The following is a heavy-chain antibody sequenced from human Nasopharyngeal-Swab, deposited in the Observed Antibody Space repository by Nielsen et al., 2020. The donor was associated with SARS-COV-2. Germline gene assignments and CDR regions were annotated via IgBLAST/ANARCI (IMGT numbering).Heavy chain of an antibody. J-gene: IGHJ4*02. CDR3: ARLRDPWSTASFDS. CDR2: IYDSGST. V-gene: IGHV4-4*07. D-gene: IGHD1-14*01. CDR1: GGSISTYY. Sequence: SETLSLTCTVSGGSISTYYWSWIRQPAGKGLEWIGRIYDSGSTNYNPSLKSRVTMSLDTSKNQFSLKLNSVTAADTAVYYCARLRDPWSTASFDSWGQGTLVTVSS.